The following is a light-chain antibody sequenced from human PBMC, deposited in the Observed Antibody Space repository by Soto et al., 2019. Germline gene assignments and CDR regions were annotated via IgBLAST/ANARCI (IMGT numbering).Light chain of an antibody. CDR2: RNH. J-gene: IGLJ1*01. CDR3: AAWDDSVSFYV. CDR1: TSDIGSNT. Sequence: QSVLTQPPSASGTPGQRVSISCSGGTSDIGSNTVNWYQHLPGTAPRLLIYRNHQRPSGVPERFSGSKSGTAASLAISGLQSEDEAEYFCAAWDDSVSFYVFGSGTKLTVL. V-gene: IGLV1-44*01.